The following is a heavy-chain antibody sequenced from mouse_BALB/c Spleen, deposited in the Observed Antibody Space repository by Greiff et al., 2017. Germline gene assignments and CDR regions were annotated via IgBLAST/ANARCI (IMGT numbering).Heavy chain of an antibody. CDR2: SRNKANDYTT. V-gene: IGHV7-1*02. J-gene: IGHJ1*01. D-gene: IGHD1-2*01. Sequence: EVKLMESGGGLVQPGGSLRLSCATSGFTFSDFYMEWVRQPPGKRLEWIAASRNKANDYTTEYSASVKGRFIVSRDTSQSILYLQMNALRAEDTAIYYCARGHYYGFYWYFDVWGAGTTVTVSS. CDR1: GFTFSDFY. CDR3: ARGHYYGFYWYFDV.